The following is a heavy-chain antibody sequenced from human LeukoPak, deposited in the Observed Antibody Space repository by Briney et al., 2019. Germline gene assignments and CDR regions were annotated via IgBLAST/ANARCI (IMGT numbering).Heavy chain of an antibody. J-gene: IGHJ4*02. CDR3: ARRASYDGPIFYFDY. D-gene: IGHD3-16*01. CDR2: ITAGGGGT. CDR1: GFTFSSFV. Sequence: GGSLRLSCAASGFTFSSFVMSWVRQAPGKGLEWVSAITAGGGGTYYADSVKGRFTISRDNSKNTLYLQMNSLRAEDTAVYYCARRASYDGPIFYFDYWGLGTLVTVSS. V-gene: IGHV3-23*01.